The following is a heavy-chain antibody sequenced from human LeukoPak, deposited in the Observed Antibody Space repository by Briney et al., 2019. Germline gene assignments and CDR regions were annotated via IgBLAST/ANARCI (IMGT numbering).Heavy chain of an antibody. Sequence: GGSLRLSCAASGFTFTSYAMNWVRQAPGKGLEWVSGISDSGRNTYYADSVNGRFTISRDISKNTVYLQMNSLRAEDTAVYYCAKDVGYGEYWGQGTLVTVSS. V-gene: IGHV3-23*01. CDR3: AKDVGYGEY. D-gene: IGHD5-12*01. CDR2: ISDSGRNT. CDR1: GFTFTSYA. J-gene: IGHJ4*02.